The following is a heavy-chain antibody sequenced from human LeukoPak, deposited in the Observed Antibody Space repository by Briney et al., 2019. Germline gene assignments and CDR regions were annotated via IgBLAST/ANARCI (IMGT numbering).Heavy chain of an antibody. CDR1: GYSFTNYW. CDR2: ISGSGGST. V-gene: IGHV3-23*01. CDR3: AKGLYDSSGDDAFDI. J-gene: IGHJ3*02. D-gene: IGHD3-22*01. Sequence: GESLQISCKGSGYSFTNYWIGWARQMPGKGLEWVSAISGSGGSTYYADSVKGRFTISRDNSKNTLYLQMNSLRAEDTAVYYCAKGLYDSSGDDAFDIWGQGTMVTVSS.